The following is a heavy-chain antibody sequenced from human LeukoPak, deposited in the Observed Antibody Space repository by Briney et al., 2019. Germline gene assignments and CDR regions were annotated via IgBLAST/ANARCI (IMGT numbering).Heavy chain of an antibody. CDR2: INPKTGGT. CDR1: GYTFTDNY. D-gene: IGHD2-21*02. V-gene: IGHV1-2*02. J-gene: IGHJ4*02. CDR3: VRVEFCGSGCYYSFDS. Sequence: ASVKVSCKASGYTFTDNYLHWVRQAPGQGLEWMGLINPKTGGTTYAQKFQGTITVTRDTSVSTVYMELSGLGPDDTAIYYCVRVEFCGSGCYYSFDSGGRGTRVTVS.